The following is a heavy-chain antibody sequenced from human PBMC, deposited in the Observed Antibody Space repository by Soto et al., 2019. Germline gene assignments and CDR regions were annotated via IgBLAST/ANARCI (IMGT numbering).Heavy chain of an antibody. Sequence: QVQLVQSGAEVKKPGASVTVSCKASGYTFNNYGLSWVRQAPGQGLEWMGWIGAYNGDTNYAQILRGRVTLTTDTSTSPVYMELRSLREDDTAMYYCVRDLLWFGESSWEDTFDIWGQGTMVTVSS. CDR3: VRDLLWFGESSWEDTFDI. CDR2: IGAYNGDT. J-gene: IGHJ3*02. D-gene: IGHD3-10*01. V-gene: IGHV1-18*04. CDR1: GYTFNNYG.